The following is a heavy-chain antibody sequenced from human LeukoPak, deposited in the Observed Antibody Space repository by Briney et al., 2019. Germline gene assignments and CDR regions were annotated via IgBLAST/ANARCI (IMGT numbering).Heavy chain of an antibody. CDR1: GFTFSSYS. CDR3: AKGRSGFDY. J-gene: IGHJ4*02. D-gene: IGHD1-26*01. V-gene: IGHV3-30*18. CDR2: ISYDGSNK. Sequence: GGSLRLSCAASGFTFSSYSMHWVRRAPGKGLEWVAVISYDGSNKYYADSVKGRFTISRDNSKNTLYLQMNSLRAEDTAVYYCAKGRSGFDYWGQGTLVTVSS.